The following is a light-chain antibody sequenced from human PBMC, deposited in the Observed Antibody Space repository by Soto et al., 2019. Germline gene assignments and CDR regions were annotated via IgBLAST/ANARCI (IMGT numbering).Light chain of an antibody. Sequence: EIVLTQSPGTLSLSPGERATLSCRASQSVNTNYLAWYQQKSGQAPRLLIYGASSRATGIPDRFSGSGSGKDFTLTISRLEPEDFAAYFCQQYGSSPIAFGQGTRLEMK. CDR3: QQYGSSPIA. V-gene: IGKV3-20*01. CDR1: QSVNTNY. CDR2: GAS. J-gene: IGKJ5*01.